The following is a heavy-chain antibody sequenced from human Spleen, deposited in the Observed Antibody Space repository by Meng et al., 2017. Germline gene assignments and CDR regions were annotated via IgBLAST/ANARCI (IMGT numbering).Heavy chain of an antibody. Sequence: GESLKISCAVSGCTFSASDIRWVRQASGKGLEWVGRIRSKAGSFATAYPASVKGRFAISRDDSKDTAFLQMNSLRTEDTAVYYCTIYTSGHIWGQGIMVTVSS. V-gene: IGHV3-73*01. CDR3: TIYTSGHI. CDR2: IRSKAGSFAT. D-gene: IGHD6-19*01. J-gene: IGHJ3*02. CDR1: GCTFSASD.